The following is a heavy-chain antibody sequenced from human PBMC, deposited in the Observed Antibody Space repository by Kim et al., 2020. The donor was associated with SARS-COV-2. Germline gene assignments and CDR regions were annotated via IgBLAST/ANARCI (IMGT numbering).Heavy chain of an antibody. V-gene: IGHV3-23*01. J-gene: IGHJ4*02. CDR1: GFTFSNYA. D-gene: IGHD5-12*01. CDR2: ISRSGGST. CDR3: AKSYSAYHLFDY. Sequence: GGSLRLSCAASGFTFSNYAMSWVRQAPGKGLEWVSTISRSGGSTYYADSVKGQFTISRDNSKNTLYLQMNSLRADDTAVYYCAKSYSAYHLFDYWGQGTLVTVSS.